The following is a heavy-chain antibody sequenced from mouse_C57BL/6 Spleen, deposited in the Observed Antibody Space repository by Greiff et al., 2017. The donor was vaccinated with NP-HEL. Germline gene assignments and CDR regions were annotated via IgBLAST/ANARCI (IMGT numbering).Heavy chain of an antibody. CDR2: ISYDGSN. Sequence: EVKLMESGPGLVKPSQSLSLTCSVTGYSITSGYYWNWIRQFPGNKLEWMGYISYDGSNNYNPSLKNRIPITRDTSKNQFFLKLNSVTTEDTATYYCARDLDDYDSWFAYWGQGTLVTVSA. V-gene: IGHV3-6*01. D-gene: IGHD2-4*01. CDR1: GYSITSGYY. CDR3: ARDLDDYDSWFAY. J-gene: IGHJ3*01.